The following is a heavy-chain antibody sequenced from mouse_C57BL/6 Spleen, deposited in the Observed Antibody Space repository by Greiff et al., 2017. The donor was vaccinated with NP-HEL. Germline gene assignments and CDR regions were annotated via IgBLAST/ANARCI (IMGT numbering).Heavy chain of an antibody. CDR2: INYDGSST. CDR1: GFTFSDYY. J-gene: IGHJ1*03. Sequence: EVKLVESEGGLVQPGSSMKLSCTASGFTFSDYYMAWVRQVPEKGLEWVANINYDGSSTYYLDSLKSRFIISRDNAKNILYLQMSSLKSEDTATYYCARDITTVVEDWYFDVWGTGTTVTVSS. D-gene: IGHD1-1*01. CDR3: ARDITTVVEDWYFDV. V-gene: IGHV5-16*01.